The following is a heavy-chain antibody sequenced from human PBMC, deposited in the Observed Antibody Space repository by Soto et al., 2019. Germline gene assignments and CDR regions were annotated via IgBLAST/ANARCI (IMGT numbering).Heavy chain of an antibody. CDR2: ISAYNGNT. CDR1: GYTFTSYG. D-gene: IGHD4-4*01. V-gene: IGHV1-18*01. J-gene: IGHJ6*03. Sequence: ASVKVSCKASGYTFTSYGISWVRQAPGQGLEWMGWISAYNGNTNYAQKLQGRVTMTTDTSTSTAYMELRSLRSDDTAVYYCAREGSNYMGRRPYYYMDVWGKGTTVTVSS. CDR3: AREGSNYMGRRPYYYMDV.